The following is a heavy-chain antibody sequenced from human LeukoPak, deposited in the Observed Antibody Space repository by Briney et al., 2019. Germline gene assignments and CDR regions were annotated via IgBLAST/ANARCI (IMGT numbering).Heavy chain of an antibody. V-gene: IGHV4-38-2*01. CDR2: IYHSGST. J-gene: IGHJ4*02. Sequence: PSETLSLTXAVSGYSISGGYYWGWTRRPPGKGLEWIGSIYHSGSTYYNPTRKSRVTISVDTSKNQFSLKLSSVTAADTAVYYCATPIVYSSSWYDPSFDYWGQGTLVTVSS. CDR3: ATPIVYSSSWYDPSFDY. D-gene: IGHD6-13*01. CDR1: GYSISGGYY.